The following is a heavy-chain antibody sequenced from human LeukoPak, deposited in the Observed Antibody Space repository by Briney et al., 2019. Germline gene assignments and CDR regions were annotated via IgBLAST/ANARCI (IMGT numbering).Heavy chain of an antibody. CDR1: GGTFSSYA. D-gene: IGHD3-3*01. Sequence: ASVKVSCKASGGTFSSYAISWVRQAPGQGLEWMGGIIPIFGTANYAQKFQGRVTITADESTSTAYMELSSLRSEDTAVYYCARDSSPGFWSGYYYHWGQRTLVTVSS. J-gene: IGHJ5*02. CDR3: ARDSSPGFWSGYYYH. V-gene: IGHV1-69*13. CDR2: IIPIFGTA.